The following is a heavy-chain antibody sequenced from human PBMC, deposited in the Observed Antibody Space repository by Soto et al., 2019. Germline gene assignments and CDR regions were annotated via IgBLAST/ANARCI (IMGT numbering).Heavy chain of an antibody. Sequence: GGSLRLSCAASGFTFSDYYMSWIRQAPGKGLEWVSALISSGESPDYADSVKGRFTISRDNSKNTLYLQMNSLRADDTAVYYCAKDLHGSGWSFDQWGQGTVVTVSS. V-gene: IGHV3-23*01. J-gene: IGHJ4*02. CDR2: LISSGESP. CDR3: AKDLHGSGWSFDQ. CDR1: GFTFSDYY. D-gene: IGHD6-19*01.